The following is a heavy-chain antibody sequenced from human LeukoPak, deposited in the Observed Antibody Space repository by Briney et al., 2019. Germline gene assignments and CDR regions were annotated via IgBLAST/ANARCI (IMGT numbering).Heavy chain of an antibody. CDR3: ARGSNYVGYYYYMDV. CDR2: ISAYNGNT. CDR1: GYTFTSYG. D-gene: IGHD4-11*01. Sequence: ASVKVSCKASGYTFTSYGISWVRQAPGQGLEWMGWISAYNGNTNYAQKLQGRFTMTTDTSTSTAYMELRSLRSDDTAVYYCARGSNYVGYYYYMDVWGKGTTVTVSS. J-gene: IGHJ6*03. V-gene: IGHV1-18*01.